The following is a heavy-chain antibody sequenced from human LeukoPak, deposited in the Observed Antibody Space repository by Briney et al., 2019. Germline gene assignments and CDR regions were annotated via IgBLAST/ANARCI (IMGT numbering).Heavy chain of an antibody. CDR2: ISGSGGST. D-gene: IGHD6-13*01. CDR3: ANVAAAGIFSVY. Sequence: GGSLRLSCAASGFTFSSYAMSWFRQAPGKGLEWFSAISGSGGSTYYADSVKGRFTISRDNSKNTLYLQMNSLRAEDTAVYYCANVAAAGIFSVYWGQGTLVTVSS. CDR1: GFTFSSYA. J-gene: IGHJ4*02. V-gene: IGHV3-23*01.